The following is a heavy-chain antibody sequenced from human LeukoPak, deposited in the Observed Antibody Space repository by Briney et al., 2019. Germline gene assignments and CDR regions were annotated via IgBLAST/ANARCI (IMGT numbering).Heavy chain of an antibody. V-gene: IGHV3-7*03. CDR2: IKQDGSEK. CDR1: GFTFGSYW. D-gene: IGHD6-6*01. Sequence: GGSLRLSCAASGFTFGSYWMSWVRQAPGKGLEWVANIKQDGSEKYYVDSVKGRFTISRDNAENSLSLQMNSLRAEDTAVYYCARSSYSSSSSVWGQGTMVTVSS. J-gene: IGHJ3*01. CDR3: ARSSYSSSSSV.